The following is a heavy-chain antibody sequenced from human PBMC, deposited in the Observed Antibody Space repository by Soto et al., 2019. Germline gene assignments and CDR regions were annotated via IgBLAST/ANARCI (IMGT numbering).Heavy chain of an antibody. CDR2: IYPGDSDT. V-gene: IGHV5-51*01. CDR1: GYSFTSYW. Sequence: PGESLKISCKGSGYSFTSYWIGWVRQMPGKGLGWMGIIYPGDSDTRYSPSFQGQVTISADKSISTAYLQWSSLKASDTAMYYCARRGTTPYYYYGMDVWGQGTTVTVSS. D-gene: IGHD1-26*01. J-gene: IGHJ6*02. CDR3: ARRGTTPYYYYGMDV.